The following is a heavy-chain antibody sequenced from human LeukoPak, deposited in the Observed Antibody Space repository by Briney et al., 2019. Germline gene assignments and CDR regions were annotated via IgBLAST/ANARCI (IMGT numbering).Heavy chain of an antibody. V-gene: IGHV3-13*01. CDR3: AREILAPGKTHDY. CDR1: GFTFRSYD. Sequence: GGSLRLSCAASGFTFRSYDMHWVRQATGKGLEWVSGIGTAGEIYYPGSVKGRFTISRENAKNSLYLQMNSLRAGDTAVYYCAREILAPGKTHDYWGQGTLVTVSS. J-gene: IGHJ4*02. CDR2: IGTAGEI.